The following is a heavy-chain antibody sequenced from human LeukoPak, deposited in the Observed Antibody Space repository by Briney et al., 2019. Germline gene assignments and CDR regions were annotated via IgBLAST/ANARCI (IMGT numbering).Heavy chain of an antibody. D-gene: IGHD6-13*01. CDR2: IKQDGSEK. CDR3: AKGQSSSWFYEYFQD. V-gene: IGHV3-7*03. CDR1: GFTFSSYW. Sequence: GGSLRLSCAASGFTFSSYWMRWVRQAPGKGLEWVANIKQDGSEKYYVDSVKGRFTISRDNAKNSLYLQMNSLRAEDTAIYYCAKGQSSSWFYEYFQDWGQGTLVTVSS. J-gene: IGHJ1*01.